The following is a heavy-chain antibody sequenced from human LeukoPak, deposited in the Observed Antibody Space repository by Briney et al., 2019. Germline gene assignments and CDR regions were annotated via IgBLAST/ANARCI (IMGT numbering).Heavy chain of an antibody. CDR2: ISTNTGNP. CDR3: ARDAGVLRDY. V-gene: IGHV7-4-1*02. D-gene: IGHD4/OR15-4a*01. Sequence: ASVKVSCKASGYTFTSYAMNWVRQAPGQGLEWMEWISTNTGNPTYAQGFTGRSVFPLDTSVSTAYLQISSLKAEDTAVYYCARDAGVLRDYWGQGTLVTVSS. J-gene: IGHJ4*02. CDR1: GYTFTSYA.